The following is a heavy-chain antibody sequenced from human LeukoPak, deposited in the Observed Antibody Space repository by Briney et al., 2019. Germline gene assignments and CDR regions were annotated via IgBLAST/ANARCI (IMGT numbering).Heavy chain of an antibody. J-gene: IGHJ4*02. CDR2: VKQEESEK. V-gene: IGHV3-7*03. CDR3: ARDSGGSLDY. CDR1: GFTFSSYW. Sequence: PGGSLRLSCAASGFTFSSYWMAWVRRAPGRGLGWVANVKQEESEKHYIDSVKGRFTISRDNAKNSVYLQMNSLRAEDTAVYYCARDSGGSLDYWGQGTLVSVSS. D-gene: IGHD2-15*01.